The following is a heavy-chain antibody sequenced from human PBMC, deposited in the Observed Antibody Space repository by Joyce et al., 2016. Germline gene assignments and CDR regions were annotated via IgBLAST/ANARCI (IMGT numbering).Heavy chain of an antibody. D-gene: IGHD2-2*01. Sequence: QVQLQQWGAGLLKPSETLSLTCAVYGGSFSGYSWSWIRQPPGKGLEWIGEINHRASPTYHPSLKSRVTISVDTSKNRFSLRLSSVTAADMAVYYCARGTAAAYSYYMDVWGKGTTVTVCS. CDR1: GGSFSGYS. CDR3: ARGTAAAYSYYMDV. V-gene: IGHV4-34*01. CDR2: INHRASP. J-gene: IGHJ6*03.